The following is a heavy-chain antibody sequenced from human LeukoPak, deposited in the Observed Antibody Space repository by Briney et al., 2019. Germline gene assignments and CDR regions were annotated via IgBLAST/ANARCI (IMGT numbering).Heavy chain of an antibody. CDR1: TFTLNNYW. CDR2: IRQDGSEK. V-gene: IGHV3-7*05. J-gene: IGHJ4*02. CDR3: ASRAGYTGSWSAFDY. Sequence: GGSLRLSCTASTFTLNNYWMSWVRQAPGKGLEWVANIRQDGSEKYYVDSVKGRFTISRDNAKNSLYLQMNSLRAEDTAVYYCASRAGYTGSWSAFDYWGQGTLVTVSS. D-gene: IGHD6-13*01.